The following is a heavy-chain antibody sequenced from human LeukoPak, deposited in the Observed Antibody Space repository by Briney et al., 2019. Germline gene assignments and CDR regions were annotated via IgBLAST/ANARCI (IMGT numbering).Heavy chain of an antibody. CDR2: IWYDGSNK. J-gene: IGHJ3*02. V-gene: IGHV3-33*01. D-gene: IGHD3-22*01. Sequence: GGSLRLSCAASGFTFSSYGMHRVRQAPGKGLEWVAVIWYDGSNKYYADSVKGRFTISRDNTKNTLHLQMNSVRAEDTAVYYCARERDDSSGFQYKVSGYAFDMWGQGAMVTVSS. CDR1: GFTFSSYG. CDR3: ARERDDSSGFQYKVSGYAFDM.